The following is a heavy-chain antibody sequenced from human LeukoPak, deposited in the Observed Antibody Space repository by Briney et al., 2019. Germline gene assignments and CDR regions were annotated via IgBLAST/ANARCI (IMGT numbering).Heavy chain of an antibody. CDR3: ASRASADTAMGTNP. CDR2: INWNGGST. Sequence: SGGSLRLSCVASGFTFDDYGMSWVRQPPGKGLEWVSGINWNGGSTGYADSVKGRFTISRDNAKNSLYLQMNSLRAEDTAVYYCASRASADTAMGTNPWGQGTLVTVSS. J-gene: IGHJ5*02. CDR1: GFTFDDYG. V-gene: IGHV3-20*04. D-gene: IGHD5-18*01.